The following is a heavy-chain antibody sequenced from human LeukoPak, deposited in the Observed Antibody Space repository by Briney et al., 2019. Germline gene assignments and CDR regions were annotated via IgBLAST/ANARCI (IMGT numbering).Heavy chain of an antibody. Sequence: GGSLRLSCAASGFTFSSYSMNWVRQAPGKGLEWVSSINSRSNDIYYADSVKGRFTISRDNAKNSLYLQMNSLRAEDTAVYYCAREGRAYRYSSSWYPTPSWFDPWGQGTLVTVSS. CDR2: INSRSNDI. V-gene: IGHV3-21*06. CDR1: GFTFSSYS. CDR3: AREGRAYRYSSSWYPTPSWFDP. D-gene: IGHD6-13*01. J-gene: IGHJ5*02.